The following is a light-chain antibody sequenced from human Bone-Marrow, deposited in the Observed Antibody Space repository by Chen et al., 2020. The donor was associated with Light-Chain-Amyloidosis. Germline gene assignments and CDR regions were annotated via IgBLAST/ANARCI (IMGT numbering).Light chain of an antibody. V-gene: IGLV3-21*02. CDR1: NIGSTS. J-gene: IGLJ3*02. Sequence: SYVLTQPSSVSVAPGPTATISCGGNNIGSTSVHWYQQTTGQAPLLVVYDDRARPSGIPERVAGSNSGNTATLTISRVEAGDEADYYCQVWDRSSDRPVFGGGTKLTVL. CDR3: QVWDRSSDRPV. CDR2: DDR.